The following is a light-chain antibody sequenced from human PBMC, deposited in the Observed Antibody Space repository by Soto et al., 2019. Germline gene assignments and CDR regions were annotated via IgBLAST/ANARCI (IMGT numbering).Light chain of an antibody. Sequence: QSVLTQPASVSGSPGQSITISCTGTSSDVGGYNYVSWYQHHPGKAPKLMIYDVSKRPSGVSNRFSGSKSGTAASLTISGLQPEDEDEEYCSSYTTSNTRQIVFGTGTKLTVL. CDR1: SSDVGGYNY. J-gene: IGLJ1*01. CDR3: SSYTTSNTRQIV. V-gene: IGLV2-14*03. CDR2: DVS.